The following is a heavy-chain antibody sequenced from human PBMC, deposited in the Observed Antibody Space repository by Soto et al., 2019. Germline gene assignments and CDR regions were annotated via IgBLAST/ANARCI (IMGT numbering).Heavy chain of an antibody. Sequence: PSETLPLTCTVSGGSISSYFWTWIRQPPGKGLEWIGYSYYSGTTNYNPSLKSRVTISVDTSKNQFSLKLSSVTAADTAVYYCARAPSGYAYYFDYWGQGTLVTVSS. V-gene: IGHV4-59*08. CDR3: ARAPSGYAYYFDY. CDR1: GGSISSYF. CDR2: SYYSGTT. J-gene: IGHJ4*02. D-gene: IGHD5-12*01.